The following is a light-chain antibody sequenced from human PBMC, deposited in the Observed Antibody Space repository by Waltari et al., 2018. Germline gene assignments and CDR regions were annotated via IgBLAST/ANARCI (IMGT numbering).Light chain of an antibody. V-gene: IGLV2-8*01. CDR1: SRDIGGYDY. CDR2: EVS. Sequence: QSALTQPPSVSGSPGPSVTISCTGTSRDIGGYDYVPWYQQHPGSAPKLIIFEVSERPSGVPSRFSGSKSANTASLTVSGLQTDDEADYFCSSYAGSNNIYVFGTGTKVTV. CDR3: SSYAGSNNIYV. J-gene: IGLJ1*01.